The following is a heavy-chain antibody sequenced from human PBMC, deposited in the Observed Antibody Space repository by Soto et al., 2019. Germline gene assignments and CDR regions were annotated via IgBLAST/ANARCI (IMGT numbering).Heavy chain of an antibody. CDR1: GFSLSNARMG. J-gene: IGHJ6*02. D-gene: IGHD4-4*01. Sequence: ESGPTLVNPTETLTLTCTVSGFSLSNARMGVSWIRQPPGKALEWLAHIFSNDEKSYSTSLKSRLTISKDTSKSQVVLTMTNMDPVDTATYYCARIRGENSNYGWLGYQHHYYYYGMDVWGQGTTVTVSS. CDR2: IFSNDEK. CDR3: ARIRGENSNYGWLGYQHHYYYYGMDV. V-gene: IGHV2-26*01.